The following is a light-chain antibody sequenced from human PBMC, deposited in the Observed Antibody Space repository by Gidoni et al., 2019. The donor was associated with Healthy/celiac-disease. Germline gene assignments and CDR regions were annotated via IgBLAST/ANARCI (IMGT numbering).Light chain of an antibody. Sequence: SSELPQDPAVSVALGQTVRITCQGDSLRSYYASWYQQKPGQAPVRVIYGKNNRPSGIPDRFSGSSSGNTASLTITGAQAEDEADYYCNSRDSSGNHWVFGGGTKLTVL. V-gene: IGLV3-19*01. CDR1: SLRSYY. CDR2: GKN. CDR3: NSRDSSGNHWV. J-gene: IGLJ3*02.